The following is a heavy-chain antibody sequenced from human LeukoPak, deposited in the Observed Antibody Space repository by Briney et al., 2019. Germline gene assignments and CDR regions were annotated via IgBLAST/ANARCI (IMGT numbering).Heavy chain of an antibody. CDR1: GYTFTGYY. CDR3: ARGLTYYYEFREIDY. Sequence: ASVKVSCKASGYTFTGYYMHWVRQAPGQGLEWMGWINPNSGGTNYAQKFQGRVTVTRDTSISTAYMELSRLRSDDTAVYYCARGLTYYYEFREIDYWGQGTLVTVSS. J-gene: IGHJ4*02. CDR2: INPNSGGT. D-gene: IGHD3-22*01. V-gene: IGHV1-2*02.